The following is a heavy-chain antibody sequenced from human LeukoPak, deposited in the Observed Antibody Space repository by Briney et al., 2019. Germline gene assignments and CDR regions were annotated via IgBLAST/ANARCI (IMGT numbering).Heavy chain of an antibody. V-gene: IGHV4-59*01. CDR1: GGSISGYY. CDR2: IYYSGST. CDR3: ARVNFDWSYYYYGMDV. D-gene: IGHD3-9*01. Sequence: SETLSLTCTVSGGSISGYYWSWIRQPPGKGLEWIGYIYYSGSTNYNPSLKSRVTISVDTSKNQFSLKLSSVTAADTAVYYCARVNFDWSYYYYGMDVWGKGTTVTVSS. J-gene: IGHJ6*04.